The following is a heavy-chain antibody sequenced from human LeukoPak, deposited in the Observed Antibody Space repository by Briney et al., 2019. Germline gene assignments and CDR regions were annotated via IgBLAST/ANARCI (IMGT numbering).Heavy chain of an antibody. J-gene: IGHJ6*03. D-gene: IGHD3-10*01. V-gene: IGHV3-33*01. CDR3: ARDRYYGSENYYYYYYMDV. CDR2: IWYDGSKE. CDR1: GFIFSSYG. Sequence: GGSLRLSCAASGFIFSSYGMHWVRQAPGKGLEWVAVIWYDGSKEYYADSVKGRFTISRDNSKNTLYLQMNSLRAEDTAVYYCARDRYYGSENYYYYYYMDVWGKGTTVTVSS.